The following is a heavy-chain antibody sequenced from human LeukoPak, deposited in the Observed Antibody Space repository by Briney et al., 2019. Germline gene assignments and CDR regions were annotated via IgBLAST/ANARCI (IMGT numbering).Heavy chain of an antibody. CDR1: GGSISSYY. CDR3: ARMYYDILTGYYYFDY. D-gene: IGHD3-9*01. V-gene: IGHV4-59*08. CDR2: IYYSGST. J-gene: IGHJ4*02. Sequence: PSETLSLTCTVSGGSISSYYWSWIRQPPGKGLEWIGDIYYSGSTNYNPSLKSRVTISVDTSKNQFSLKLNSVTAADTAVYYCARMYYDILTGYYYFDYWGQGTLVTVSS.